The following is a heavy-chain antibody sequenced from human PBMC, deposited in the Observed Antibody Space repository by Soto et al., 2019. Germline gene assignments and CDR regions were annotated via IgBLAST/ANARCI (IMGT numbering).Heavy chain of an antibody. Sequence: EVQLLESGGGLVQPGGSLRLSCAASGFTFSSYAMSWVRQAPGKGLEWVSAISGSGGSTYYADSVKGRFTISRDNSKNTLYLQMNSLRAEDTAVYYCAKVRGDSSGYYDNYYYYGMDVWGQGTTVTVSS. V-gene: IGHV3-23*01. CDR3: AKVRGDSSGYYDNYYYYGMDV. J-gene: IGHJ6*02. CDR2: ISGSGGST. D-gene: IGHD3-22*01. CDR1: GFTFSSYA.